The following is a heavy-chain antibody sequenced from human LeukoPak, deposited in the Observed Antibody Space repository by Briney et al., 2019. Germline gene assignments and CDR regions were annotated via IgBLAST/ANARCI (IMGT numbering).Heavy chain of an antibody. CDR1: EFTFSAYA. Sequence: GGTLRLSCATSEFTFSAYAMHWIRQAPGRGLEWVAFVRYGGNIKYYADSVKGRFTISRDNSKNTLYLQMNSLRPEDTAVYYCAKDLGTEYNIFDYWGQGTLVTVSS. J-gene: IGHJ4*02. CDR3: AKDLGTEYNIFDY. D-gene: IGHD3-9*01. V-gene: IGHV3-30*02. CDR2: VRYGGNIK.